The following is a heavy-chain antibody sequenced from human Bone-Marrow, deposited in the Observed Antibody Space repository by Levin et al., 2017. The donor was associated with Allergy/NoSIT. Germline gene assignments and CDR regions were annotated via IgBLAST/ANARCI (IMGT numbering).Heavy chain of an antibody. CDR2: INHSGST. J-gene: IGHJ4*02. D-gene: IGHD6-19*01. CDR3: ARGCSVAGTKDY. Sequence: PSETLSLTCAVYGGSFSGYYWSWIRQPPGKGLEWIGEINHSGSTNYNPSLKSRVTISVDTSKNQFSLKLSSVTAADTAVYYCARGCSVAGTKDYWGQGTLVTVSS. CDR1: GGSFSGYY. V-gene: IGHV4-34*01.